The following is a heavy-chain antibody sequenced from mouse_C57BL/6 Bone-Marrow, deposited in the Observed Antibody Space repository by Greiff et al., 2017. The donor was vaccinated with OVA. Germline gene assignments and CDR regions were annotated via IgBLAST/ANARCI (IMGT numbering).Heavy chain of an antibody. V-gene: IGHV1-76*01. Sequence: QVQLQQSGAELVRPGASVKLSCKASGYTFTDYYINWVKQRPGQGLEWIARIYPGSGNTYYNEKFKGKATLTAEKSSSTAYMQLSSLTSEDSAVYFWARETAQATWDWFAYWGQGTLVTVSA. J-gene: IGHJ3*01. D-gene: IGHD3-2*02. CDR1: GYTFTDYY. CDR2: IYPGSGNT. CDR3: ARETAQATWDWFAY.